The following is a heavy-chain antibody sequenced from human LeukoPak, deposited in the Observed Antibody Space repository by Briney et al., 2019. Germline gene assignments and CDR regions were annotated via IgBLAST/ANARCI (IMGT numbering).Heavy chain of an antibody. V-gene: IGHV1-69*04. CDR1: GGTFSSYA. J-gene: IGHJ3*02. D-gene: IGHD3-22*01. CDR3: AGAGRYYYDSSGYAFDI. Sequence: GASVKVSCKASGGTFSSYAISWVRQAPGQGLEWMGRIIPIFGIANYAQKFQGRVTITADKSTSTAYMELSSLRSEDTAVYYCAGAGRYYYDSSGYAFDIWGQGTMVTVSS. CDR2: IIPIFGIA.